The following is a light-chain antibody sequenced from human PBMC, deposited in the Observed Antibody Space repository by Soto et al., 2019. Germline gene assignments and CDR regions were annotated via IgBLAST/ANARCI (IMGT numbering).Light chain of an antibody. CDR1: SNDVGGYNY. V-gene: IGLV2-14*01. CDR2: EVS. Sequence: QSVLTQPASVSGSPGQSITISCTGTSNDVGGYNYVSWYQQHLGKAPKLMIYEVSNRLSGISNRFSGSKSGNTASLTISGLQSEDEADYYCSSYTTSSTYVFGTGTKVTVL. J-gene: IGLJ1*01. CDR3: SSYTTSSTYV.